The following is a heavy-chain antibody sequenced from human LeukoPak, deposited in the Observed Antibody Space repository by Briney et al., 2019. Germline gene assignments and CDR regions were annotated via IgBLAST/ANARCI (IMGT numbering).Heavy chain of an antibody. CDR3: ATGETGSTLGGY. CDR1: GGSIGSYY. CDR2: IHYSGST. D-gene: IGHD1-1*01. V-gene: IGHV4-59*01. Sequence: SETLSLTCTVSGGSIGSYYWSWVRQPPGKGLEWIGYIHYSGSTNHNPSLKSRVTISVDTSKNQFSLKLTSVTAADTAVYYCATGETGSTLGGYWGQGTLVTVSS. J-gene: IGHJ4*02.